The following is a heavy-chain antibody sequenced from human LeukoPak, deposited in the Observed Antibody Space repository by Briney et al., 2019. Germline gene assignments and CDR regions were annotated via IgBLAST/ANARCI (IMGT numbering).Heavy chain of an antibody. V-gene: IGHV3-48*04. D-gene: IGHD5-24*01. Sequence: GGSLRLSCAASGFTFSSYAMNWIRQAPGKGLEWVSYISSSGSTVYYADSVKGRFTISRDNAKNSLYLQMNSLRAEDMAVYYCARDGSEMATPGVDYWGQGTLVTVSS. J-gene: IGHJ4*02. CDR3: ARDGSEMATPGVDY. CDR2: ISSSGSTV. CDR1: GFTFSSYA.